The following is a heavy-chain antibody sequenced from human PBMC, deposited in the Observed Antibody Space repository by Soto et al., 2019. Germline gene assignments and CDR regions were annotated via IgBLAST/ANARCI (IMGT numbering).Heavy chain of an antibody. D-gene: IGHD1-26*01. J-gene: IGHJ4*02. CDR2: IKRDGSET. CDR1: TFIFSTYW. CDR3: ARDVVGATKTPGVDY. V-gene: IGHV3-7*01. Sequence: GGSLRLSCAAPTFIFSTYWVTWVRQAPGKGLEWVANIKRDGSETHYADSVKGRFTISRDNAKNSLYLQMNSLRAEDTAVYYCARDVVGATKTPGVDYWGQGTLVTVSS.